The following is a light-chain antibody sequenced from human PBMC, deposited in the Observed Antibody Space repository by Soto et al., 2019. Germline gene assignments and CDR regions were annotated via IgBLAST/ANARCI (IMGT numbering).Light chain of an antibody. CDR2: VNS. V-gene: IGLV1-40*01. Sequence: QAVVTQPPSVSGAPGQRVTISCTGSSSNIGAGYNVHWYQQLPGTALKLLIYVNSNRPSGVPDRFSGSKSGTSASLAITGLQAEDEADYYCQSYDSSLSGVVFGGGTKLTVL. J-gene: IGLJ2*01. CDR3: QSYDSSLSGVV. CDR1: SSNIGAGYN.